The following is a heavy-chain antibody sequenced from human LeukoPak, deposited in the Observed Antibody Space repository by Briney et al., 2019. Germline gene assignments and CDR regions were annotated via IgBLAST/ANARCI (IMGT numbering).Heavy chain of an antibody. D-gene: IGHD1-26*01. CDR1: GYTFTSYY. CDR3: AKDGGSFNSDF. J-gene: IGHJ4*02. V-gene: IGHV1-46*01. Sequence: ASVEVSCKASGYTFTSYYMHWVRQAPGQGLEWMGIISPSGDSTTYAQKFQGRVTMTRDSSTSTVHMDLSSLRSEDTAVYYCAKDGGSFNSDFWGQGTLVTVSS. CDR2: ISPSGDST.